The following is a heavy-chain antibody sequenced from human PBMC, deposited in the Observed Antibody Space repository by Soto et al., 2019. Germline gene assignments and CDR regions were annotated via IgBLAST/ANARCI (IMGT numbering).Heavy chain of an antibody. J-gene: IGHJ4*02. Sequence: QVQLVQSGAEVKKPGASVKVSCKASGYTFTSYDINWVRQATGQGLEWMGWMNPNSGNTGYAQKFQGRVTMTRNTSISTAYMELSSLRSEDTAVYYCARGGRLVVVAASQDFDYWGQGTLGTVSS. CDR3: ARGGRLVVVAASQDFDY. CDR1: GYTFTSYD. CDR2: MNPNSGNT. V-gene: IGHV1-8*01. D-gene: IGHD2-15*01.